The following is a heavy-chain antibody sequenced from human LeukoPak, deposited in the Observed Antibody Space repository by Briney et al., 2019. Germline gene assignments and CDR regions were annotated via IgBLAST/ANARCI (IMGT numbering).Heavy chain of an antibody. Sequence: PGGSLRLSCASGFTFSSYGMHWVRQAPDKGLEWVAFIRYDGSNKYYADSVKGRLTISRDNSKNTLYLQMNSLRAEDTAVYYCAKDLDRGSYFTTYDYWGQGTLVTVSS. CDR3: AKDLDRGSYFTTYDY. J-gene: IGHJ4*02. CDR2: IRYDGSNK. V-gene: IGHV3-30*02. CDR1: GFTFSSYG. D-gene: IGHD1-26*01.